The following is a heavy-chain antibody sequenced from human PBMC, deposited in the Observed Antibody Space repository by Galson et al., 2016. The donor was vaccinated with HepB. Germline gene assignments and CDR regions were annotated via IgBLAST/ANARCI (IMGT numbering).Heavy chain of an antibody. Sequence: SLRLSCAASGFTFSNYAMNWVRQAPGKSLEWVSSINDGGYYTYDADSVKGRFTISRDNSKNTLYLQMNSLRAEDTAIYYCARDHSGYMYSWGQGTLVTVSS. CDR1: GFTFSNYA. V-gene: IGHV3-23*01. CDR3: ARDHSGYMYS. J-gene: IGHJ4*02. CDR2: INDGGYYT. D-gene: IGHD5-12*01.